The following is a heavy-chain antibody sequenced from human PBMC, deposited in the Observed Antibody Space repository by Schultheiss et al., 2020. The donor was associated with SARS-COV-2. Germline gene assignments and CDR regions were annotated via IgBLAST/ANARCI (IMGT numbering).Heavy chain of an antibody. J-gene: IGHJ6*02. CDR1: GGSFSGYY. CDR3: ARDSAVPRKGPSHYYYGMDV. CDR2: INHSGST. D-gene: IGHD6-19*01. Sequence: SETLSLTCAVYGGSFSGYYWSWIRQPPGKGLEWIGEINHSGSTNYNPSLKSRVTISVDTSKNQFSLKLSSVTAADTAVYYCARDSAVPRKGPSHYYYGMDVWGQGTTVTVSS. V-gene: IGHV4-34*01.